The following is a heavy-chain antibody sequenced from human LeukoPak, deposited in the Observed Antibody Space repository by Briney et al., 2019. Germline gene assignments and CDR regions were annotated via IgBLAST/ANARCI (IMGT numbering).Heavy chain of an antibody. CDR1: GFTFSSYG. CDR2: IWYDGSNK. D-gene: IGHD5-18*01. V-gene: IGHV3-33*01. CDR3: ARDWSDTAMSRHYYYGMDV. Sequence: HSGRSLRLSCAASGFTFSSYGMHWVRQAPGKGLEWVAVIWYDGSNKYYADSVKGRFTISRDNSKNTLYLQMNSLRAEDTAVYYCARDWSDTAMSRHYYYGMDVWGQGTTVTVSS. J-gene: IGHJ6*02.